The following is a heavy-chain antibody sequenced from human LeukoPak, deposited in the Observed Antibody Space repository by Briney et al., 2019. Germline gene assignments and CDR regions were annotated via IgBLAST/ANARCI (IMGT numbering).Heavy chain of an antibody. Sequence: WASVKVSCKASGYTFTSYAMNWVRQAPGQGLEWMGWISVDNGNTDYAQKFQGRVTMTTDTSTSTAFMELRSLRSDDTALYYCARLYCSGGSCLRLFDYWGQGTLVTVSS. D-gene: IGHD2-15*01. CDR1: GYTFTSYA. V-gene: IGHV1-18*01. CDR2: ISVDNGNT. J-gene: IGHJ4*02. CDR3: ARLYCSGGSCLRLFDY.